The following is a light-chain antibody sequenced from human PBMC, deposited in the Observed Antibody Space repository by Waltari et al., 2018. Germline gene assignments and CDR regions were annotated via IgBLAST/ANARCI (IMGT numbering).Light chain of an antibody. V-gene: IGKV3-15*01. CDR2: DAS. CDR3: QQYNTWLRT. CDR1: QSVSNN. Sequence: EIAMTQSPATLSVSPGVRATLSCRASQSVSNNLVWYQQKPGQAPRLLIYDASTRATDIPARFSGSGSGTEFTLTISSLQSEDSAVYYCQQYNTWLRTFGQGTKVEI. J-gene: IGKJ1*01.